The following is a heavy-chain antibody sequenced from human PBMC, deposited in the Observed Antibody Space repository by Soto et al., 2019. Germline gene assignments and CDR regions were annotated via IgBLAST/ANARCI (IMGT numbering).Heavy chain of an antibody. Sequence: SETLSLTCTVSGGSISSSSYYWGWIRQPPGKGLEWIGSIYYSGSTSYNPSLKSRVTISVDTSKNQFSMKLSSVTAADTGVYYCAGHGNVVLPAAILRKTTYYYYGMDVWGQGTTVTVSS. J-gene: IGHJ6*02. V-gene: IGHV4-39*01. D-gene: IGHD2-2*02. CDR3: AGHGNVVLPAAILRKTTYYYYGMDV. CDR1: GGSISSSSYY. CDR2: IYYSGST.